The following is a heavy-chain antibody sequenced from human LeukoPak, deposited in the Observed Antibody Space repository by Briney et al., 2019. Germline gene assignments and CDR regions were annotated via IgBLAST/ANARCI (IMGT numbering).Heavy chain of an antibody. CDR1: GGSISSSSYY. D-gene: IGHD5-24*01. CDR2: IYYSGST. CDR3: AREGDEMATIWFDY. V-gene: IGHV4-39*02. J-gene: IGHJ4*02. Sequence: PSETLSLTCTVSGGSISSSSYYWGWIRQPPGKGLEWIGSIYYSGSTYYNPSLKSRVTISVDTSKNQFSLKLSSVTAADTAVYYCAREGDEMATIWFDYWGQGTLVTVSS.